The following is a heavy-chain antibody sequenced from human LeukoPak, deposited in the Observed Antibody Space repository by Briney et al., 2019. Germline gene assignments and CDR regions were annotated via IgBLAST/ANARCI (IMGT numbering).Heavy chain of an antibody. V-gene: IGHV3-23*01. Sequence: GGSPRLSCAASGSTFSSYAMSWVRQAPGNGLEWVSAISGSGGSTYYADSVKGRFTISRDNSKNTLYLQMNSLRAEDTAVYYCAKDRQWNYVGGFDYWGQGTLVTVSS. D-gene: IGHD1-7*01. J-gene: IGHJ4*02. CDR3: AKDRQWNYVGGFDY. CDR2: ISGSGGST. CDR1: GSTFSSYA.